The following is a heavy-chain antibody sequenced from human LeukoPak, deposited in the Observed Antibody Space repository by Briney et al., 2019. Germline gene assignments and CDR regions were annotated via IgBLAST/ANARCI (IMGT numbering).Heavy chain of an antibody. J-gene: IGHJ4*02. CDR3: ARGEHSVDS. V-gene: IGHV4-4*07. Sequence: SETLSLTWTVSGDAIRSHYWNWIRQPAGKGLEWIGRIYSSGYTNDNPFLKSRITMSVDMSKNQFSLRLNSVTAADTAVYYCARGEHSVDSWGQGMLVTVSS. CDR1: GDAIRSHY. CDR2: IYSSGYT. D-gene: IGHD1/OR15-1a*01.